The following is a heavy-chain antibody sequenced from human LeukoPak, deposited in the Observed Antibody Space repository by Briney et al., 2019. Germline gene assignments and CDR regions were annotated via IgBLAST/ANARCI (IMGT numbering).Heavy chain of an antibody. J-gene: IGHJ4*02. Sequence: SETLSLTCTVSGGSISSHYWSWIRQPPGKGLEWIGYIYYSGSTNYNPSLKSRVTISVDTSKNQFSLKLSSVTAADTAVYYCARGYDILTGYLDYWGQGTLVTASS. CDR2: IYYSGST. CDR3: ARGYDILTGYLDY. D-gene: IGHD3-9*01. V-gene: IGHV4-59*11. CDR1: GGSISSHY.